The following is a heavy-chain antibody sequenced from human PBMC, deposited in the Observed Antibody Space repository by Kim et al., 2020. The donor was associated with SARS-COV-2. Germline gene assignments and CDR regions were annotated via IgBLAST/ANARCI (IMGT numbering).Heavy chain of an antibody. J-gene: IGHJ4*02. V-gene: IGHV4-39*01. CDR1: GGSISSSSYY. CDR3: AKQGYDSSGYYLWYYFDY. Sequence: SETLSLTCTVSGGSISSSSYYWGWIRQPPGKGLEWIGSIYYSGSTYYNPSLKSRVTISVDTSKNQFSLKLSSVTAADTAVYYCAKQGYDSSGYYLWYYFDYWGQGTLVTVSS. CDR2: IYYSGST. D-gene: IGHD3-22*01.